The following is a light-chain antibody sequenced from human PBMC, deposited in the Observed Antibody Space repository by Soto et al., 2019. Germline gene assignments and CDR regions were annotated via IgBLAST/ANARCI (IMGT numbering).Light chain of an antibody. J-gene: IGLJ1*01. Sequence: ALTQPASVSGSPGQSITISCTGTSSDVGGYNYVSWYQQHPGKAPKLMIYEVSNRPSGVSNRFSGSKSGNTASLTISGLQAEDEADYYCSSYTSSSTLVFGTGTKVT. CDR3: SSYTSSSTLV. V-gene: IGLV2-14*01. CDR2: EVS. CDR1: SSDVGGYNY.